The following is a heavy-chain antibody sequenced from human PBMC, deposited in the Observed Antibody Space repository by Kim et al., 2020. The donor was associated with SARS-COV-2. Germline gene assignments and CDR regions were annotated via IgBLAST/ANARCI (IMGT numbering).Heavy chain of an antibody. Sequence: GGSLRLSCAASGFTFWGYTMSWVRQAPGKGLEWVSLFYGGADATRYADSVKGRFTISRDNSKSTLYLQMTTLRVEDTAVYYCVKGTGFILPSDSTYNLDV. CDR1: GFTFWGYT. CDR2: FYGGADAT. V-gene: IGHV3-23*03. D-gene: IGHD1-26*01. J-gene: IGHJ6*01. CDR3: VKGTGFILPSDSTYNLDV.